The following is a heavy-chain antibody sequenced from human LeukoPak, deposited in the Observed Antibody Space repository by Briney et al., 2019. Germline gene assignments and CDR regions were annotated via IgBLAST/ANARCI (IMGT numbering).Heavy chain of an antibody. V-gene: IGHV3-9*01. J-gene: IGHJ4*02. D-gene: IGHD2-2*01. Sequence: GGSLRLSCAASGFTFDDYAMHWVRQAPGKGLEWVSGISWNSGSIGYADSVKGRFTISRDNAKNSLYLQMNSLRAEDTAVYYCAKGQLTSNFDYWGQGTLVTVSS. CDR2: ISWNSGSI. CDR3: AKGQLTSNFDY. CDR1: GFTFDDYA.